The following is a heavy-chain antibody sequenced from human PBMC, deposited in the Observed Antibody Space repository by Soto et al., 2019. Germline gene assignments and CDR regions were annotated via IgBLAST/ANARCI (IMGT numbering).Heavy chain of an antibody. J-gene: IGHJ4*02. CDR2: INHSGTT. CDR1: GGSFSDYY. V-gene: IGHV4-34*01. CDR3: ARGDLRSQEF. Sequence: SETLSLTCAVYGGSFSDYYWSWIRQPPGKGLEWIGEINHSGTTNYNPSLKSRVTISVDTSKSQFSLKLSSVTVADTAVYYCARGDLRSQEFWGPGTLVTVSS. D-gene: IGHD4-17*01.